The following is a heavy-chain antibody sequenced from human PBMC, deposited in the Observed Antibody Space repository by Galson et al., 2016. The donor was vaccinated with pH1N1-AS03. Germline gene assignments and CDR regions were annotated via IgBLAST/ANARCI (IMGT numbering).Heavy chain of an antibody. J-gene: IGHJ6*03. Sequence: LRLSCAASGFTFKSYWMSWVRQAPGKGLEWVANINQDENEKYCVDSVKGRFTISRDNAKNSLYLEMNSLRAEDTALYYCARESTGTEHIVVVAGRYGYYYMDVWGKGTTVTVSS. D-gene: IGHD2-21*02. CDR1: GFTFKSYW. V-gene: IGHV3-7*03. CDR3: ARESTGTEHIVVVAGRYGYYYMDV. CDR2: INQDENEK.